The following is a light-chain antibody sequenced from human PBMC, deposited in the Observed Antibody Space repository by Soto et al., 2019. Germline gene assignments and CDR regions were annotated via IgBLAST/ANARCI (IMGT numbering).Light chain of an antibody. Sequence: QPVLTQPPSASGSPGQSVTISCTGTSSDVGAYNYVSWYQQLPGKAPKLIIYEVSKRPSGVPDRFSGSKSGNTASLTVSGLQAEDEADYYCTSYAGTYSFFYVFGTGTRSPS. CDR3: TSYAGTYSFFYV. J-gene: IGLJ1*01. CDR2: EVS. V-gene: IGLV2-8*01. CDR1: SSDVGAYNY.